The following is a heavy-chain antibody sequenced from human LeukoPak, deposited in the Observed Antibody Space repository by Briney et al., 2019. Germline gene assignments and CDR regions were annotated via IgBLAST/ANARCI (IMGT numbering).Heavy chain of an antibody. CDR3: ARAQVTAMARGAFDI. V-gene: IGHV4-39*07. J-gene: IGHJ3*02. CDR1: GGSISSSSYY. CDR2: INHSGST. D-gene: IGHD5-18*01. Sequence: SETLSLTCTVSGGSISSSSYYWGWIRQPPGKGLEWIGEINHSGSTNYNPSLKSRVTISVDTSKNQFSLKLSSVTAADTAVYYCARAQVTAMARGAFDIWGQGTMVTVSS.